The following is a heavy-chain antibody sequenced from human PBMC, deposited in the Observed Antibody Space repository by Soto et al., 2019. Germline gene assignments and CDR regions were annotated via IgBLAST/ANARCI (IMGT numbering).Heavy chain of an antibody. V-gene: IGHV4-59*01. D-gene: IGHD2-2*01. CDR3: AREFCTSTTCYEDY. CDR2: ISNRGST. CDR1: GDSISSYY. J-gene: IGHJ4*02. Sequence: SETLSLTCTVSGDSISSYYWSWIRQPPGRGLEWIGYISNRGSTNYNPSLKSRVTISVDTSKNQFSLKLSSVTAADTAIYYCAREFCTSTTCYEDYWGQGTLVTVSS.